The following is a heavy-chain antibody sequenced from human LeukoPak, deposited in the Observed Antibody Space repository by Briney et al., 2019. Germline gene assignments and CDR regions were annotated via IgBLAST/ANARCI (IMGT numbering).Heavy chain of an antibody. CDR1: GGSFSGYY. CDR2: INHSGST. CDR3: ARGKIFGVDTPYYFDY. Sequence: SXXLSLTCAVYGGSFSGYYWSWIRQPPGKGLEWIGEINHSGSTNYNPSLKSRVTISVDTSKNQFSLKLSSVTAADTAVYYCARGKIFGVDTPYYFDYWGQGTLVTVSS. V-gene: IGHV4-34*01. D-gene: IGHD3-3*01. J-gene: IGHJ4*02.